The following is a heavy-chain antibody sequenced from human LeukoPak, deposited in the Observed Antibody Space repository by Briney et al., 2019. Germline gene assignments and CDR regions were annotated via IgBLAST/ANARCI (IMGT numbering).Heavy chain of an antibody. CDR1: GFTFSHYT. CDR2: ISYDGSNK. V-gene: IGHV3-30*04. Sequence: GGSLRLSCTASGFTFSHYTINWVRQAPDKGLEWVAVISYDGSNKYYADSVKGRFTISRDNSKNTLYLQMNSLRAEDTAVYYCAKGGIERYFDWLLFGYFDYWGQGTLVTVSS. D-gene: IGHD3-9*01. J-gene: IGHJ4*02. CDR3: AKGGIERYFDWLLFGYFDY.